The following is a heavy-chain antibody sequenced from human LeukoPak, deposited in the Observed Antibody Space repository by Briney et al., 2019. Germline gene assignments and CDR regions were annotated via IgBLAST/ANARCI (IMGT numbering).Heavy chain of an antibody. J-gene: IGHJ6*03. CDR3: AREAAQLGYYYYYYMDV. CDR2: INPNSGGT. Sequence: ASEKVSCKASGYTFTGYYMHWVRQAPGQGLEWMGRINPNSGGTNYAQKSQGRVTMTRDTSISTAYMELSRLRSDDTAVYYCAREAAQLGYYYYYYMDVWGKGTTVTVSS. D-gene: IGHD1-26*01. CDR1: GYTFTGYY. V-gene: IGHV1-2*06.